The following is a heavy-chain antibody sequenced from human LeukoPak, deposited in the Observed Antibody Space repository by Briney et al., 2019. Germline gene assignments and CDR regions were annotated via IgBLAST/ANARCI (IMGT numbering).Heavy chain of an antibody. CDR2: IYHSGST. J-gene: IGHJ6*03. CDR3: ARATLGYCSGGSCYSYYYYYMDV. V-gene: IGHV4-38-2*02. CDR1: GYSISSGYY. Sequence: PSETLSLTCTVSGYSISSGYYWGWIRQPPGKGLEWIGSIYHSGSTYYNPSLKSRVTISVDTSKNQFSLKLSSVTAADTAVYYCARATLGYCSGGSCYSYYYYYMDVWGKGTTVTVSS. D-gene: IGHD2-15*01.